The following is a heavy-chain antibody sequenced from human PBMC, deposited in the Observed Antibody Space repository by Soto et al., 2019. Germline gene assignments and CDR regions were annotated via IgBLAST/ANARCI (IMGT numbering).Heavy chain of an antibody. CDR2: SFNGVT. J-gene: IGHJ6*02. V-gene: IGHV1-18*01. CDR1: GYTFTNYG. CDR3: ARHIDIDQRGMDV. Sequence: ASVKVSCKTSGYTFTNYGISLVRQAPGQGLEWMGGSFNGVTNYAQNLQGRVTMTTDTSTTTAYMELSSLRSEDTAVYYCARHIDIDQRGMDVWGQGTTVTVSS. D-gene: IGHD5-12*01.